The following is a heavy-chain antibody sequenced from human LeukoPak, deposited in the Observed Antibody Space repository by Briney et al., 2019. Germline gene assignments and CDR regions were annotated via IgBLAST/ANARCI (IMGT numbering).Heavy chain of an antibody. CDR3: ARGSSSFDY. J-gene: IGHJ4*02. D-gene: IGHD6-13*01. CDR1: GFTFSTYG. Sequence: QPGGSLRLSCAASGFTFSTYGMYWVRQAPGKGLEWVAVISYDGSNKYYADSVKGRFTISRDNSKNTLYLQMNSLRAEDTAVYYCARGSSSFDYWGQGTLVTVSS. V-gene: IGHV3-33*05. CDR2: ISYDGSNK.